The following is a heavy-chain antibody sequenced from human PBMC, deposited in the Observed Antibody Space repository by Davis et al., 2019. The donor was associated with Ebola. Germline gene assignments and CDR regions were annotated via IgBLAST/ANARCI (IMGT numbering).Heavy chain of an antibody. CDR3: AKDGSHYGDLFYYGMDV. J-gene: IGHJ6*02. CDR2: ISYDGSNK. D-gene: IGHD4-17*01. Sequence: GESLKISCAASGFTFSSYGMHWVRQAPGRGLEWVAVISYDGSNKYYADSVKGRFTISRDNSKNTLYLQMNSLRTEDTALYYCAKDGSHYGDLFYYGMDVWGQGTTVTVSS. CDR1: GFTFSSYG. V-gene: IGHV3-30*18.